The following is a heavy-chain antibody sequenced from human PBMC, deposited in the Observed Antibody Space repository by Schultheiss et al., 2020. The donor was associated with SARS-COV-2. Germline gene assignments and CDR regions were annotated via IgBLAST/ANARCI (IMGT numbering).Heavy chain of an antibody. CDR2: IYYSGST. J-gene: IGHJ6*02. CDR1: GGSISSSSYY. D-gene: IGHD2-2*02. Sequence: SQTLSLTCTVSGGSISSSSYYWGWIRQPPGKGLEWIGSIYYSGSTYYNPSLKSRVTISVDTSKNQFSLKLSSVTAADTAVYYCAREHTASRYYNYYGLDVWGQGTTVTVSS. CDR3: AREHTASRYYNYYGLDV. V-gene: IGHV4-39*02.